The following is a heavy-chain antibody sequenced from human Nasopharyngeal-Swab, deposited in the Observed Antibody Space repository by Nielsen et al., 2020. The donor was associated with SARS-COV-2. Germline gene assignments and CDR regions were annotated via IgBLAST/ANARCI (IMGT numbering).Heavy chain of an antibody. CDR2: IYYSGST. D-gene: IGHD4-11*01. J-gene: IGHJ3*02. V-gene: IGHV4-39*07. Sequence: WIRQPPGKGLEWIGSIYYSGSTYYNPSLESRVTISVDTSKNQFSLKLSSVTAADTAVYYCARKDYKTSAFDIWGQGTMVTVSS. CDR3: ARKDYKTSAFDI.